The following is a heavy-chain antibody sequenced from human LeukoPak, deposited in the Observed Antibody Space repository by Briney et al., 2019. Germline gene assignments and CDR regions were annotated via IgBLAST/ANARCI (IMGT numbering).Heavy chain of an antibody. CDR2: IYPGDSDT. CDR1: GYSFTSYW. D-gene: IGHD3-16*01. Sequence: GESLKISCKGSGYSFTSYWIGWVRQMPGKGLEWMGIIYPGDSDTRYSPSLQGQVTISADQSISTAYLQWSSLKASDTAMYYCARPGDYDYVWGSSSSDYFDYWGQGTLVTVSS. J-gene: IGHJ4*02. CDR3: ARPGDYDYVWGSSSSDYFDY. V-gene: IGHV5-51*01.